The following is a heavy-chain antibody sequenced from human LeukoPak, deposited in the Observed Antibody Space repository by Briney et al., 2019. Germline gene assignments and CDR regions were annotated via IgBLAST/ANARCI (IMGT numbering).Heavy chain of an antibody. Sequence: SVKVSCKASGYTFTSYAMLWVRQAPGQRLEWMGGITPMFGRANYAQKFQDRVTITAEESTSTAFMELSSLRSEDTAVYYCARVMRGSNYCSYMDVRGKGTTVTVSS. CDR2: ITPMFGRA. V-gene: IGHV1-69*13. D-gene: IGHD3-16*01. J-gene: IGHJ6*03. CDR3: ARVMRGSNYCSYMDV. CDR1: GYTFTSYA.